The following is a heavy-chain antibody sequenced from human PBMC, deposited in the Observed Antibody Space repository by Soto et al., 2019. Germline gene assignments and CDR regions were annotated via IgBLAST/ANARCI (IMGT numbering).Heavy chain of an antibody. D-gene: IGHD3-10*01. V-gene: IGHV1-69*13. J-gene: IGHJ6*02. CDR2: VIPIFGTA. Sequence: SVKVSCKASGGTFSSYAISWVRQAPGQGLEWMGGVIPIFGTANYAQKFQGRVTITADESTSTAYMELSSLRSEDTAVYYCARNTYYYGSGSPYYYGMDVWGQGTTVTVSS. CDR1: GGTFSSYA. CDR3: ARNTYYYGSGSPYYYGMDV.